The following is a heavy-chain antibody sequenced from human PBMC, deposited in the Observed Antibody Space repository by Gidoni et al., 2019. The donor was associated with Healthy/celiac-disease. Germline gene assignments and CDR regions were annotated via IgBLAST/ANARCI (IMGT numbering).Heavy chain of an antibody. CDR1: ASTFSSYA. D-gene: IGHD5-18*01. J-gene: IGHJ4*02. V-gene: IGHV3-23*01. CDR3: AKSDPWGYSFFDY. Sequence: EVQLLESGGGLVQPGGYLRLSCAASASTFSSYAMSWVRQAPGKGREWVSAISGSGGSTYYADSVKSRFTISRDNSKNTRYLQMNILRAEDTAVYDCAKSDPWGYSFFDYWGQGTLVTVSS. CDR2: ISGSGGST.